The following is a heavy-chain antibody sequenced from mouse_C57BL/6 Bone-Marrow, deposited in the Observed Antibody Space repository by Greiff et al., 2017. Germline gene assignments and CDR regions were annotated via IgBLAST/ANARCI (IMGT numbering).Heavy chain of an antibody. CDR1: GYSFTGYF. CDR3: ARRLLLDY. J-gene: IGHJ2*01. Sequence: EVQLQESGPELVKPGDSVKISCKASGYSFTGYFMNWVMQSHGKSLEWIGRINPYNGDTFYNQKFKGKATLTVDKSSSTAHMELRSLTSEDSAVYYCARRLLLDYWGQGTTLTVSS. CDR2: INPYNGDT. V-gene: IGHV1-20*01. D-gene: IGHD1-1*01.